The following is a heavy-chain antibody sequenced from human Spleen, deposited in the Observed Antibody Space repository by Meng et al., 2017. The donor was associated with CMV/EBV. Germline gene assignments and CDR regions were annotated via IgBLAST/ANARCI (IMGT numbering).Heavy chain of an antibody. CDR3: ASAEAAGTGYYGMDV. D-gene: IGHD6-13*01. Sequence: GESLKISCAASGFTFSSYSMNWVRQAPGKGLEWVSSISSSSSYIYYADSVKGRFTISRDNAKNSLYLQMNSLRAEDTAVYYCASAEAAGTGYYGMDVWGQGTTVTVSS. CDR1: GFTFSSYS. J-gene: IGHJ6*02. V-gene: IGHV3-21*01. CDR2: ISSSSSYI.